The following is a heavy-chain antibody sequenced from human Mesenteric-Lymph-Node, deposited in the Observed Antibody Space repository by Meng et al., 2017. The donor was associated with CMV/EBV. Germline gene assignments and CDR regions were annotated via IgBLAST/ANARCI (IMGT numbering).Heavy chain of an antibody. CDR3: ARDRDYGDYPIDY. V-gene: IGHV3-33*01. D-gene: IGHD4-17*01. Sequence: ASGFTFSSYGMHGVRQDPGKGLEWVAVIWYDGSNKYYADSVKGRFTISRDNSKNTLYLQMNSLRAEDTSVYYCARDRDYGDYPIDYWGQGTLVTVSS. J-gene: IGHJ4*02. CDR2: IWYDGSNK. CDR1: GFTFSSYG.